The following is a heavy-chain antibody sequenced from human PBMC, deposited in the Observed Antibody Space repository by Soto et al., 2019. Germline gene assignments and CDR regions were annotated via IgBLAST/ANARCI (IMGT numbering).Heavy chain of an antibody. CDR2: IWYDGSNK. V-gene: IGHV3-33*01. J-gene: IGHJ5*02. D-gene: IGHD3-10*01. Sequence: GGSMGIACAASGFTFSSYGMHWVRQAPGKGLEWVAVIWYDGSNKYYADSVKGRFTISRDNSKNTLYLQMNSLRAEDTAVYYCARVAGMWFGELRGWFDPWGQGTLVTVSS. CDR1: GFTFSSYG. CDR3: ARVAGMWFGELRGWFDP.